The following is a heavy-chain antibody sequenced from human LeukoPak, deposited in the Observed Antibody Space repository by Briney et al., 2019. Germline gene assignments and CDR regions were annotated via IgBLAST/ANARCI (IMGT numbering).Heavy chain of an antibody. CDR3: ARRIVVTRGFDY. Sequence: SETLSLTCTVSGGSISSSSYYWGWIRQPPGKGLEWIGSIYYSGSTYYNPSLKSRVTISVDTSKNQFSLKLSSVTAADTAVYYCARRIVVTRGFDYWDQGTLVTVSS. V-gene: IGHV4-39*01. CDR2: IYYSGST. D-gene: IGHD4-23*01. J-gene: IGHJ4*02. CDR1: GGSISSSSYY.